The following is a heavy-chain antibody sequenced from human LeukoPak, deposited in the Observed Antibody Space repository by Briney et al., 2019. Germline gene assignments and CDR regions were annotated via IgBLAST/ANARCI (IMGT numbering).Heavy chain of an antibody. D-gene: IGHD3-22*01. CDR3: AKDQVWIVVGPFDY. Sequence: GGSLRLSCAASGFTFSSYAMSWVRHAPGKGLEWVSGISGSGGSTYYADCVKGRFTISRDNSKNTLYLQMTSLRAEDTAVYYCAKDQVWIVVGPFDYWGQGTLVTVSS. CDR1: GFTFSSYA. J-gene: IGHJ4*02. V-gene: IGHV3-23*01. CDR2: ISGSGGST.